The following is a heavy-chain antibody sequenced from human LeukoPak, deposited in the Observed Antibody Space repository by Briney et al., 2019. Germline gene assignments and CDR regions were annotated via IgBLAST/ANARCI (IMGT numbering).Heavy chain of an antibody. CDR3: ARSMAAADY. Sequence: GRSLRLSCAASGFTFSNYGIHWVRQAPGKGLEWVAVISYDGSNKYYAESVKGRFTISRDNSKNTLYLQMNSLRAEDTAVYYCARSMAAADYWGQGTLVTVSS. D-gene: IGHD6-13*01. CDR2: ISYDGSNK. CDR1: GFTFSNYG. J-gene: IGHJ4*02. V-gene: IGHV3-30*03.